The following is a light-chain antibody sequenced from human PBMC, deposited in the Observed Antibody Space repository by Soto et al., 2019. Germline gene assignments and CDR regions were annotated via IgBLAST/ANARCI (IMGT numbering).Light chain of an antibody. J-gene: IGKJ4*01. CDR1: QSINTN. V-gene: IGKV3-15*01. CDR3: EQYNHWPPWLT. Sequence: EIEMTQSPATLSVSPGERATLSCRASQSINTNLAWYQQKPGQAPRLLIYGASTRAPGIPARFSGSGSGTGFTLTVTSRQSEDLEFAYYEQYNHWPPWLTFGGGTKVEVK. CDR2: GAS.